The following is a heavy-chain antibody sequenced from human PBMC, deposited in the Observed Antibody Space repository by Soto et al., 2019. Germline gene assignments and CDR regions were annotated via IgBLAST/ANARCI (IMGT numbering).Heavy chain of an antibody. V-gene: IGHV4-34*01. CDR1: GGSFSGYY. J-gene: IGHJ6*02. CDR2: INHSGST. CDR3: ARGLPYGDYVFHMDV. Sequence: QVQLQQWGAGLLKPSETLSLTCAVYGGSFSGYYWSWIRQPPGKGLEWIGEINHSGSTNYNPSLQSRVTISVDTPKNQFPLKLSSVTAADTAVYYCARGLPYGDYVFHMDVWGQGTTVTVSS. D-gene: IGHD4-17*01.